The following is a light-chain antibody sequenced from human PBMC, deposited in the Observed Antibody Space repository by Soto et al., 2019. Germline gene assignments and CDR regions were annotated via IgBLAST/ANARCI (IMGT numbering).Light chain of an antibody. CDR1: NIGSKS. J-gene: IGLJ1*01. CDR3: QVWDNSSDHPYV. CDR2: DDN. V-gene: IGLV3-21*02. Sequence: SYELAQPPSVSVAPGQTARITRGGNNIGSKSVHWYQQKPGQAPVLVVYDDNDRPSGIPERFSGSKSENTATLTITRVEAEDEADYFCQVWDNSSDHPYVFGTGTKVTVL.